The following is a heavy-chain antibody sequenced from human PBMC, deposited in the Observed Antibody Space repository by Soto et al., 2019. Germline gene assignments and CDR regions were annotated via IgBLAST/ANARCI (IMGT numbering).Heavy chain of an antibody. CDR2: INEDGSEK. CDR3: ARDLFDY. Sequence: EVQLVESGGGLVQPGGSLRLSCAASGFTFSNYWMNWVRQAPGKGLEWVANINEDGSEKYYVDSAKGRFPISRDNAKNSLYLQMSSLRADDTAVYYCARDLFDYWGQGTLVTVSS. V-gene: IGHV3-7*01. J-gene: IGHJ4*02. CDR1: GFTFSNYW.